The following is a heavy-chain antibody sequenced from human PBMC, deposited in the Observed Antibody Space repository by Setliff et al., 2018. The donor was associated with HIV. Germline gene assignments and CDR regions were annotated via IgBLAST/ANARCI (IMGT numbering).Heavy chain of an antibody. V-gene: IGHV3-72*01. D-gene: IGHD2-15*01. Sequence: GGSLRLSCAASGFTLSDHYMDWVRQAPGKGPEWFGRIRPKSKRSTTEYAASVKGRFTISRDDSKNSLYLQMNSLKTEDTAVYYCVRGLGSEFDYWGQGTLVTVSS. CDR2: IRPKSKRSTT. CDR3: VRGLGSEFDY. J-gene: IGHJ4*02. CDR1: GFTLSDHY.